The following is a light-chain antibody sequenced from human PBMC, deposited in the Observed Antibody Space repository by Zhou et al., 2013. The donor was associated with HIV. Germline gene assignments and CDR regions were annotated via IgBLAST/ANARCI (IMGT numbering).Light chain of an antibody. Sequence: EIVMTQSPATLSVSPGETATLSCWASPSLDSTYLAWYQQKPGQAPSLLIYDTSTRATGIPARFSGSGSGTEFTLTISSLQSEDFAVYYCQQYDTWPSFGQGTKLQIK. CDR2: DTS. CDR1: PSLDSTY. J-gene: IGKJ2*01. CDR3: QQYDTWPS. V-gene: IGKV3-15*01.